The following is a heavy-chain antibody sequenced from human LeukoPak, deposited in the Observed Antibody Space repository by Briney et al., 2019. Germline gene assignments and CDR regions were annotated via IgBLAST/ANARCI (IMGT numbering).Heavy chain of an antibody. J-gene: IGHJ4*02. CDR2: TSGSGGST. V-gene: IGHV3-23*01. CDR3: AKAHYDILTGYPFDY. Sequence: GVRLRLSCAASGFTFSSYAMSWARQAPGKGLEWVAVTSGSGGSTYYADSVKGRFTISRDNSKNTLYLQMNSLRAEDTAVYYCAKAHYDILTGYPFDYWGQGTLVTVSS. D-gene: IGHD3-9*01. CDR1: GFTFSSYA.